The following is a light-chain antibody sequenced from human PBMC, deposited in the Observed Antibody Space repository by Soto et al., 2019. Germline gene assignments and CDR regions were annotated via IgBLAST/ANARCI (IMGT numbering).Light chain of an antibody. CDR2: DAS. Sequence: EIVLIQSPATLSLSPGERATLSCRASQSVSSYLAWYQQKPGQAPRLLIYDASNRATGIPARFSGSGSGTDFTLTISSLEPEDFAVYYGQQRSTWPLITFGQGTRLEIK. J-gene: IGKJ5*01. CDR1: QSVSSY. CDR3: QQRSTWPLIT. V-gene: IGKV3-11*01.